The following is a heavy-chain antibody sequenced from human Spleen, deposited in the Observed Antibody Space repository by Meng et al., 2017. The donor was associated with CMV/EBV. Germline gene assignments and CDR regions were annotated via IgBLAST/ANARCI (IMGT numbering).Heavy chain of an antibody. Sequence: GGSLRLSCTVSGGSTSSSSYYWGWVRQAPGKGLEWVGLIRSKGSYGGTADYAASVKGRFTISRDDSESIAYLRMNSLRAEDTAMYYCTRDRAVDTWNGALRVDHWGQGTLVTVSS. CDR3: TRDRAVDTWNGALRVDH. V-gene: IGHV3-49*04. CDR1: GGSTSSSSYY. CDR2: IRSKGSYGGTA. J-gene: IGHJ4*02. D-gene: IGHD1-1*01.